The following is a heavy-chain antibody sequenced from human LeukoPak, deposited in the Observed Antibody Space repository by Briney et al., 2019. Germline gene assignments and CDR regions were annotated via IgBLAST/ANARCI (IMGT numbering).Heavy chain of an antibody. J-gene: IGHJ3*02. V-gene: IGHV1-18*01. D-gene: IGHD6-13*01. CDR3: ARRIAGEGDAFDI. CDR2: ISTYNGDT. Sequence: GASVKVSCKASGYTFTNYGINWVRQAPGQGLEWMGWISTYNGDTNYAQKLQDRVTMTTDTSTSTAYMELRSLRSDDTAVYYCARRIAGEGDAFDIWGQGTMVTVSS. CDR1: GYTFTNYG.